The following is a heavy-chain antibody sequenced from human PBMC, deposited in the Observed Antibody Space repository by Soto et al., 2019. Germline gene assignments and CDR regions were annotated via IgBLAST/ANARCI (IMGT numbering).Heavy chain of an antibody. CDR1: GFTFSSYA. CDR2: ISGSGGST. J-gene: IGHJ6*02. Sequence: GGSLRLSCAASGFTFSSYAMSWVRQAPGKGLEWVSAISGSGGSTYYADSVKGRFTISSDNSKNTLYLQMNSLRAEDTAVYYCAKGRGYSGSYYYYYGMDVWGQGTTVTVSS. CDR3: AKGRGYSGSYYYYYGMDV. D-gene: IGHD1-26*01. V-gene: IGHV3-23*01.